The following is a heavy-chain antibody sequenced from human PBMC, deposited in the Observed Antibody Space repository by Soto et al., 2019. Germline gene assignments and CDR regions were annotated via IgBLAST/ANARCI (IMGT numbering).Heavy chain of an antibody. Sequence: QVQLVESGGGVVQPGRSLRLSCAASGFTFSSYGMHWVRQAPGKGLEWVAVISYDGSNKYYADSVKGRFTISRDNSKNTLYLQMNSLRAEDTAVYYCAKVFRLYRYYMDVWGKGTTVTVSS. CDR2: ISYDGSNK. D-gene: IGHD3-16*02. J-gene: IGHJ6*03. CDR3: AKVFRLYRYYMDV. V-gene: IGHV3-30*18. CDR1: GFTFSSYG.